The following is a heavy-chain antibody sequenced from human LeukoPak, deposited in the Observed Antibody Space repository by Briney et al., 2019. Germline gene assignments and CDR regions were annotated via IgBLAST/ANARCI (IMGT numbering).Heavy chain of an antibody. Sequence: GGSLRLSCAASGFTFATYAMSWVRQAPGKGLEWVSGIRRGGDTSYYADSVKGRFTISRDNSQNTLYLQMNSLRAEDTAVYYCARGHTDPEWLYFDSWGQGSLVTVSS. CDR3: ARGHTDPEWLYFDS. D-gene: IGHD5-12*01. CDR1: GFTFATYA. CDR2: IRRGGDTS. V-gene: IGHV3-23*01. J-gene: IGHJ4*02.